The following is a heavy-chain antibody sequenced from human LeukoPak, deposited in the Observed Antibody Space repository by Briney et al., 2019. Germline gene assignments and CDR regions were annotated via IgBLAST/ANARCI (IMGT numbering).Heavy chain of an antibody. J-gene: IGHJ4*02. Sequence: GGSLRLSCAASGFTFSSYWMSWVRQAPGKGLEWVANIKQDGSEKYYVDSVKGRFTISRDIGKNSLYLQMNSLRAEDTAVYYCAASSGSGNYAYYFDYWGQGTLVTVSS. CDR3: AASSGSGNYAYYFDY. V-gene: IGHV3-7*01. CDR1: GFTFSSYW. CDR2: IKQDGSEK. D-gene: IGHD3-22*01.